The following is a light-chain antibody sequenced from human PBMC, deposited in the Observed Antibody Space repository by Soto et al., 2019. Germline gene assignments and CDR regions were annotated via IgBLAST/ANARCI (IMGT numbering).Light chain of an antibody. CDR2: DVS. Sequence: QSALTQPASVSGSPGQSITISCTGTSSDVGGYNYVSWYQQHPGKAPKLMIYDVSNRPSGVSNRFSGSKSGNTASLTISGLQAEDEADYYCSSYTSSSTGVFRPGTKLTVL. CDR1: SSDVGGYNY. J-gene: IGLJ1*01. V-gene: IGLV2-14*01. CDR3: SSYTSSSTGV.